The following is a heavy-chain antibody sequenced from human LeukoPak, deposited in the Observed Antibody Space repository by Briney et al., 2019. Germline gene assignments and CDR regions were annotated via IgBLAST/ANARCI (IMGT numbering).Heavy chain of an antibody. D-gene: IGHD5-18*01. CDR1: GGSISSYY. Sequence: SETLSLTCTVSGGSISSYYWSWIRQPPGKGLEWIGYIYYSGSTNYNPSLKGRVTISVDTSKNQFSLKLSSVTAADTAVYYCARGGIQLWHDAFDIWGQGTMVTVSS. CDR3: ARGGIQLWHDAFDI. J-gene: IGHJ3*02. V-gene: IGHV4-59*01. CDR2: IYYSGST.